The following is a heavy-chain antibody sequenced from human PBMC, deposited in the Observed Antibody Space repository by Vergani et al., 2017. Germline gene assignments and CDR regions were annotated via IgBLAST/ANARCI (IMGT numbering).Heavy chain of an antibody. V-gene: IGHV4-59*01. Sequence: QVQLQESGPGLVKPSETLSLTCTVSGGSISSYYWSWIRQPPGKGLEWIGYIYYSGSTNYNPSLKSRVTISVDTSKNQFSLKLSSVTAADTAVYYCARDMVGATWARWFDPWGQGTLVTVSS. CDR1: GGSISSYY. CDR3: ARDMVGATWARWFDP. CDR2: IYYSGST. J-gene: IGHJ5*02. D-gene: IGHD1-26*01.